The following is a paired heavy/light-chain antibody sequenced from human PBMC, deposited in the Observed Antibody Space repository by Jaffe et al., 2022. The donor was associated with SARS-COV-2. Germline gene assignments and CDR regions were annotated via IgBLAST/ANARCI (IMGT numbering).Heavy chain of an antibody. Sequence: EVQLVESGGGVVQPGGSLRLSCAASGFTFDDYAMHWVRQAPGKGLEWVSLISGDGGSTYYADSVKGRFTISRDNSKNSLYLQMNSLRTEDTALYYCAKDMRVYDFWSGHTWLGMDVWGQGTTVTVSS. CDR3: AKDMRVYDFWSGHTWLGMDV. CDR1: GFTFDDYA. CDR2: ISGDGGST. J-gene: IGHJ6*02. D-gene: IGHD3-3*01. V-gene: IGHV3-43*02.
Light chain of an antibody. J-gene: IGKJ3*01. CDR3: QQYGIHLGVT. Sequence: EIVLTQSPGTLSLSPGERATLSCRASQSVSSSYLAWYQQKPGQAPRLLIYGASSRATGIPDRFSGSGSGTDFTLTISRLEPEDFAVYYCQQYGIHLGVTFGPGTKVDIK. CDR2: GAS. V-gene: IGKV3-20*01. CDR1: QSVSSSY.